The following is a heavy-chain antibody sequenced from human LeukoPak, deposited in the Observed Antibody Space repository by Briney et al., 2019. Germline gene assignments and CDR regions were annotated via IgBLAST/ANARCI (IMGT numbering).Heavy chain of an antibody. CDR2: INWNGGST. CDR1: GFTFDDYG. D-gene: IGHD2-2*01. J-gene: IGHJ3*02. Sequence: GGSLRLSCAASGFTFDDYGMSWVRKAPGKGLEWVSGINWNGGSTGYADSVKGRFTISRDNAKNSLYLQMNSLRAEDTALYYCARGVVPAARGAFDIWGQGTMVTVSS. CDR3: ARGVVPAARGAFDI. V-gene: IGHV3-20*04.